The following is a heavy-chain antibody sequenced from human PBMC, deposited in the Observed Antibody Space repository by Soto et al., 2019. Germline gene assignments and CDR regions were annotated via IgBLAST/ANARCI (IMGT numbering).Heavy chain of an antibody. D-gene: IGHD2-2*01. V-gene: IGHV1-24*01. J-gene: IGHJ6*03. Sequence: ASVKVSCKVSGYTLTELSMHWVRQAPGKGLEWMGGFDPEDGETIYAQKFQGRVTMTEDTSTDTAYMELSSLRSEDTAVYYCARVAQDIVVVPAVRTNYYYMDVWGKGTTVTVSS. CDR1: GYTLTELS. CDR2: FDPEDGET. CDR3: ARVAQDIVVVPAVRTNYYYMDV.